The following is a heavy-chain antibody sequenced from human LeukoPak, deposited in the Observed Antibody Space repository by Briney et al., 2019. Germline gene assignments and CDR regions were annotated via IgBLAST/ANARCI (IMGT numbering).Heavy chain of an antibody. CDR3: AKGRSSSWSFDY. J-gene: IGHJ4*02. Sequence: GRSLRLSCAASGFTFDDYAMHWVRQAPGKGLEWVSGISWNSGSIGYADSVKGRFTISRDNAKNSLYLQMNSLRAEDTAVYYCAKGRSSSWSFDYWGQGTLVTVSS. CDR1: GFTFDDYA. CDR2: ISWNSGSI. V-gene: IGHV3-9*01. D-gene: IGHD6-13*01.